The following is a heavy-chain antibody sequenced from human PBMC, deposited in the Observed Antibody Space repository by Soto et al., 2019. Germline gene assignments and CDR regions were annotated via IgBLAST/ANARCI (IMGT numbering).Heavy chain of an antibody. CDR3: ARLGCSSTSCAWFDP. D-gene: IGHD2-2*01. Sequence: PSETLSLTCTVSGGSISSYYWSWIRQPPGKGLEWIGYIYYSGSTNYNPSLKSRVTISVDTSKNQFSLKLSSVTAADTAVYYCARLGCSSTSCAWFDPWGQGTLVNVSS. CDR2: IYYSGST. CDR1: GGSISSYY. V-gene: IGHV4-59*08. J-gene: IGHJ5*02.